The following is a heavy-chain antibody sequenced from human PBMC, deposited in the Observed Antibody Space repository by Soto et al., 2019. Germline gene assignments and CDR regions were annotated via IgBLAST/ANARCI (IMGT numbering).Heavy chain of an antibody. CDR3: ARHQSHSSSYVDP. V-gene: IGHV4-39*01. CDR2: IYYSGST. J-gene: IGHJ5*02. D-gene: IGHD6-13*01. Sequence: QLQLQESGPGLVKPSETLSLTCTVSGGSISSSSYYWGWIRQPPGKGLEWIGSIYYSGSTYYNPSPKSRVTIAVDTSKNQFSLKLSSVTAADTAVYYCARHQSHSSSYVDPWGQGTLVTVSS. CDR1: GGSISSSSYY.